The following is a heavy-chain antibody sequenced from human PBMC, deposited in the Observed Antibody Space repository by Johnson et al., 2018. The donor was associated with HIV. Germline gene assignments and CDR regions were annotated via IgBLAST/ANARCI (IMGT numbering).Heavy chain of an antibody. CDR2: IYSGGST. CDR1: GFTFSSYD. Sequence: VQLVESGGGLVQPGGSLRLSCAASGFTFSSYDMHWVRQATGKGLEWVSLIYSGGSTYYADSVKGRFTISRDNAKDSLYLQMNSLRGEDTAVYYCTGDGPRDAFDIWGQGTLVTVSS. CDR3: TGDGPRDAFDI. J-gene: IGHJ3*02. V-gene: IGHV3-13*01.